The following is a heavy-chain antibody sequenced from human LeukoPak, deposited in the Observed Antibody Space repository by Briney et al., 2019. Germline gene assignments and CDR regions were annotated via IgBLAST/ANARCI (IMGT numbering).Heavy chain of an antibody. CDR2: INPNNGGT. Sequence: ASVKVSCKASGSTFTGYYMHWVRQAPGQGLEWMGWINPNNGGTNYAQKFQGRVTMTRDTSISTVYMELSRLTSDDTAVYYCARGRGTTSSNFDYWGQGNLVTVSS. CDR3: ARGRGTTSSNFDY. J-gene: IGHJ4*02. D-gene: IGHD2-2*01. V-gene: IGHV1-2*02. CDR1: GSTFTGYY.